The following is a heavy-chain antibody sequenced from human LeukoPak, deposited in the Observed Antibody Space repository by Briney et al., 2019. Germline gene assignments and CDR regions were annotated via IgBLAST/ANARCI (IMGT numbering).Heavy chain of an antibody. D-gene: IGHD6-13*01. V-gene: IGHV4-39*01. J-gene: IGHJ5*02. Sequence: SETLSLTCTVSGGAISTSNYYWGWIRQPPGKTLEWIGNIYYSGSTYYNPSFKSRATISVYTSKGQFSLKLSSVTAADTAVYYCARMYTRSWYEDTWGQGTLVTVSS. CDR1: GGAISTSNYY. CDR2: IYYSGST. CDR3: ARMYTRSWYEDT.